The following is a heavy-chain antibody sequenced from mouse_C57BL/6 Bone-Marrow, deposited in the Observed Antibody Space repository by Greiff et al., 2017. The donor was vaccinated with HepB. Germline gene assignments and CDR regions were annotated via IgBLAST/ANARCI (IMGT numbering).Heavy chain of an antibody. Sequence: VQLQQSGPELVKPGASVKIPCKASGYTFTDYNMDWVKQSHGKSHEWIGDINPNNGGTIYNQKFKGKATLTVDKSSSTAYMELRSLTSEDTAVYYCARSYSNYLAWFAYWGQGTLVTVSA. CDR3: ARSYSNYLAWFAY. CDR2: INPNNGGT. V-gene: IGHV1-18*01. CDR1: GYTFTDYN. J-gene: IGHJ3*01. D-gene: IGHD2-5*01.